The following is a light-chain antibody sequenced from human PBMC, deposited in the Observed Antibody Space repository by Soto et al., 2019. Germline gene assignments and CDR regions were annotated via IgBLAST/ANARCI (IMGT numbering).Light chain of an antibody. CDR2: DN. V-gene: IGLV1-51*01. CDR3: GTWDTSLSGGL. J-gene: IGLJ2*01. CDR1: SSNIGNNF. Sequence: QSVLTQPPSVSAAPGQTVTISCSGGSSNIGNNFVSWYQQLPGTAPKLLIYDNKRPSGIPDRFSASRSATSATLAITGLQTGDGAVYYCGTWDTSLSGGLFGGGTKLTVL.